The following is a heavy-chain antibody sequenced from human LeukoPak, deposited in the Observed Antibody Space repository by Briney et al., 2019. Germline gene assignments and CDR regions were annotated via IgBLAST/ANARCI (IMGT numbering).Heavy chain of an antibody. CDR2: TYYRSKWYN. V-gene: IGHV6-1*01. Sequence: SQTLSLTCAISGDSVSSNSAAWNWIRQSPSRGLEWLGRTYYRSKWYNDYAVSVKSRITINPDTSKNQFSLQLNSVTPEDTAVYYCARVAYGNSWKQSHGMDVWGKGTTVTVSS. CDR3: ARVAYGNSWKQSHGMDV. J-gene: IGHJ6*04. D-gene: IGHD6-13*01. CDR1: GDSVSSNSAA.